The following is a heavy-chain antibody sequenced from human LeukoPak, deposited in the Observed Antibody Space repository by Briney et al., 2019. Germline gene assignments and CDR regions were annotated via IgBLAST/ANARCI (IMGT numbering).Heavy chain of an antibody. D-gene: IGHD3-22*01. CDR2: ISPSGRNT. CDR3: AKGGSDSSGYYSLYYYYYMDV. Sequence: GGSLRLSCAASGFTFSSYGMSWVRQAPGKGLEWVSAISPSGRNTYYADSVKGRFIISRDNSKNMLYLQMSSLRAEDTAVYYCAKGGSDSSGYYSLYYYYYMDVWGKGTTVTISS. CDR1: GFTFSSYG. J-gene: IGHJ6*03. V-gene: IGHV3-23*01.